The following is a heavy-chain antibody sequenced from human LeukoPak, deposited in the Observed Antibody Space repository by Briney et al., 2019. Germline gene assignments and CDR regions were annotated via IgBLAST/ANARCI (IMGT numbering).Heavy chain of an antibody. D-gene: IGHD3-22*01. CDR2: ISPSGRNT. CDR3: AKGGSDSSGYYSLYYYYYMDV. Sequence: GGSLRLSCAASGFTFSSYGMSWVRQAPGKGLEWVSAISPSGRNTYYADSVKGRFIISRDNSKNMLYLQMSSLRAEDTAVYYCAKGGSDSSGYYSLYYYYYMDVWGKGTTVTISS. CDR1: GFTFSSYG. J-gene: IGHJ6*03. V-gene: IGHV3-23*01.